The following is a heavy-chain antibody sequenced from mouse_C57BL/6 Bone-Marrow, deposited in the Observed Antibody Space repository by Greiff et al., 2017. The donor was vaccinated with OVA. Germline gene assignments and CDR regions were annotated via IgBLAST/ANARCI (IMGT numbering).Heavy chain of an antibody. Sequence: QVQLQQSGAELVKPGASVKLSCKASGYTFTEYTIHWVKQRSGQGLEWIGWFYPGSGSIKYNEKFKAKATLTADNSSSTFYMELSRLTSESSAVYVCARHLTVPYYFDYWGQGTTLTVSS. D-gene: IGHD4-1*01. V-gene: IGHV1-62-2*01. CDR2: FYPGSGSI. CDR1: GYTFTEYT. CDR3: ARHLTVPYYFDY. J-gene: IGHJ2*01.